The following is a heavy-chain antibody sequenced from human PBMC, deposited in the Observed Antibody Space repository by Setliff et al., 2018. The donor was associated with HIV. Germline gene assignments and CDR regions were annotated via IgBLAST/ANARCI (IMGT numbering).Heavy chain of an antibody. CDR3: ARPPNDYVWGSYRYSTFDI. Sequence: SVKVSCKASGGTFSSYAISWVRQAPGQGLEWMGGIIPIFGTANYAQKFQGRVTITTDESTSTAYMELSSLRSEDTAVYYCARPPNDYVWGSYRYSTFDIWGQGTMVTVSS. CDR2: IIPIFGTA. V-gene: IGHV1-69*05. J-gene: IGHJ3*02. D-gene: IGHD3-16*02. CDR1: GGTFSSYA.